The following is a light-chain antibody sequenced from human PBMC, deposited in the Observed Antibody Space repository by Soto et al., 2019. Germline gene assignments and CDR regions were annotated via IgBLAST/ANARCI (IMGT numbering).Light chain of an antibody. CDR2: DAS. CDR1: QSFSSY. J-gene: IGKJ5*01. Sequence: EIVLTQSPATLSLSPGERATLSCRASQSFSSYLAWYQQKPGQAPRLLIYDASKRATGIPARFSGRGSGTDFILTISSLEPEDFAAYYCQQRSNWPPVITFGQGTRLEIK. V-gene: IGKV3-11*01. CDR3: QQRSNWPPVIT.